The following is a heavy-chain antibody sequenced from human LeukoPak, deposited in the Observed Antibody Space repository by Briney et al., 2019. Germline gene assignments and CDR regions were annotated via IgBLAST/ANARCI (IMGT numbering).Heavy chain of an antibody. CDR3: AKQREGISWSPDY. V-gene: IGHV3-30*18. J-gene: IGHJ4*02. Sequence: GGSLRLSRAASGFTFTSYGMHWVRQAPGKGLEWVAVISYDGSDKLYADSLKGRFTISRDNSKNTLYLQMNSLRADDTAVYYCAKQREGISWSPDYWGQGTLVTVSS. CDR1: GFTFTSYG. CDR2: ISYDGSDK. D-gene: IGHD6-13*01.